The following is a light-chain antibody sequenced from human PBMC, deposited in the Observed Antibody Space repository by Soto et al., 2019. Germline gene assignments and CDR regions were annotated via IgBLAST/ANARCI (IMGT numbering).Light chain of an antibody. J-gene: IGLJ1*01. V-gene: IGLV7-46*01. CDR3: LLSYSGARLYV. Sequence: QAVVTQEPSLTVSPGGTVTLTCGSCTGAVTSGHYPYWFQQKPGQAPRTLIYDTSNKHSWTPARFSGSLLGGKAALTLSGAQPEDEAEYYCLLSYSGARLYVFGTGTKVTVL. CDR1: TGAVTSGHY. CDR2: DTS.